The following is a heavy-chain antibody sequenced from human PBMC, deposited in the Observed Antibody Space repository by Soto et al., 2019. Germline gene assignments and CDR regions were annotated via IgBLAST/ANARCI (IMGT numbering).Heavy chain of an antibody. J-gene: IGHJ6*02. V-gene: IGHV3-30-3*01. D-gene: IGHD2-8*01. Sequence: QVQLVESGGGVVQPGRSLRLSCAASGFTFSSYAMHWVRQAPGKGLEWVAVISYDGSNKYYADSVKGRFTISRDNSKNTLYLQMSSLRAEDTAVYYCARDYLGYCTNGVCSARYYYYYGMDVWGQGTTVTVSS. CDR2: ISYDGSNK. CDR1: GFTFSSYA. CDR3: ARDYLGYCTNGVCSARYYYYYGMDV.